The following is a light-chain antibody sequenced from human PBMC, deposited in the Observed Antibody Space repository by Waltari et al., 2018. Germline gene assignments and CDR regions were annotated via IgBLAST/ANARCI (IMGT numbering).Light chain of an antibody. CDR3: QQYWSFPLT. J-gene: IGKJ4*01. CDR2: AAS. V-gene: IGKV1-8*01. Sequence: AIRMTQSPSSFSASTGDRVSITCRASQGISSYLAWYQQKPGKAPKLLIYAASTLQSGVPSRFSGSGSGTDFTLTISCLQSEDFATYYCQQYWSFPLTFGGGTKVEMK. CDR1: QGISSY.